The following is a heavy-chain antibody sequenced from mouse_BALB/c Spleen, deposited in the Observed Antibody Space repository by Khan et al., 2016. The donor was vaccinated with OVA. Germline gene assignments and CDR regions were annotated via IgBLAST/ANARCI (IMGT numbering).Heavy chain of an antibody. V-gene: IGHV5-6-5*01. CDR1: GFTFSSYV. CDR2: ISSGGST. J-gene: IGHJ2*01. CDR3: AREAYKYYEYYVDY. Sequence: EVELVESGGDLVKPGGSLKLSCAASGFTFSSYVMSWVRQTPEKRLEWVAFISSGGSTYYPASVKGRFTISRDNARNILYLQMSSLRSEDTAMYYCAREAYKYYEYYVDYWGQGTTLTVSS. D-gene: IGHD2-14*01.